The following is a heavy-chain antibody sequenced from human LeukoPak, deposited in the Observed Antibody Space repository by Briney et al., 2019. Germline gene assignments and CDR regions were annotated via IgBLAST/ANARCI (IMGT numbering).Heavy chain of an antibody. CDR3: AGAPYSSSWYVSVHWFDP. D-gene: IGHD6-13*01. J-gene: IGHJ5*02. Sequence: PSETLSLTCAVYGGSFSGYYWSWIRQPPGKGLEWIGEVNHSGSTNYNPSLKSRVTISVDTSKNQFTLKLSSVTAADTAVYYCAGAPYSSSWYVSVHWFDPWGQGTLVTVSS. CDR2: VNHSGST. V-gene: IGHV4-34*01. CDR1: GGSFSGYY.